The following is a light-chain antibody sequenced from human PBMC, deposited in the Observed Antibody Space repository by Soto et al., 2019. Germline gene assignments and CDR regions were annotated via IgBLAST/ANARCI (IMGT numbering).Light chain of an antibody. Sequence: DIQMTQSPATLSASVVDRVTITFRASQSVRSWLAWYQQKPGTAPKLLIFDASRLESGVPSRFSGSGSGTEITLTISSLQPEDFATYYCQQVNSYPISFGQGTRLEIK. J-gene: IGKJ5*01. CDR3: QQVNSYPIS. CDR2: DAS. V-gene: IGKV1-5*01. CDR1: QSVRSW.